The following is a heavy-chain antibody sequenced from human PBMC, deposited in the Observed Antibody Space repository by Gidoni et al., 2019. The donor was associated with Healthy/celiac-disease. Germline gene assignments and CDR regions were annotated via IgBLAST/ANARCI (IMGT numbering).Heavy chain of an antibody. Sequence: EVQLVESGGGLVKPGGSLRLSCAASGFTFRNAWMSWVRQAPGKGLEWVGRIKSKTDGGTTDYAAPVKGRFTISRDDSKNTLYLQMNSLKTEDTAVYYCTTGIVVVPAAILYYSYYGMDVWGQGTTVTVSS. CDR1: GFTFRNAW. V-gene: IGHV3-15*01. CDR3: TTGIVVVPAAILYYSYYGMDV. D-gene: IGHD2-2*01. CDR2: IKSKTDGGTT. J-gene: IGHJ6*02.